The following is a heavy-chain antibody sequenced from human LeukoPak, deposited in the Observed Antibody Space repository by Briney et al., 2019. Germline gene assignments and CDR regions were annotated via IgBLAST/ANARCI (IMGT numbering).Heavy chain of an antibody. Sequence: SETLSLTCSVSGGSISGHYWTWIRQPPGKGLEWIGQIHYTGKPDYNPSLKSRISISVDTSKNQVSLQVSSVTAADSAIYYCARFGVDYDMDVWGHGTTVTVFS. J-gene: IGHJ6*02. D-gene: IGHD3-16*01. CDR2: IHYTGKP. CDR3: ARFGVDYDMDV. CDR1: GGSISGHY. V-gene: IGHV4-59*11.